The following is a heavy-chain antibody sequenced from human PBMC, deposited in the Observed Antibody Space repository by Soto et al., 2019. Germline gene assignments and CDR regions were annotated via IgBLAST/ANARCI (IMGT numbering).Heavy chain of an antibody. CDR3: AREGGTMVRGVIITGPPGYWYFDY. J-gene: IGHJ4*02. D-gene: IGHD3-10*01. Sequence: GGSLRLSCAASGFTFSSYSMNWVRQAPGKGLEWVSYISSSSSTIYYADSVKGRFTISRDNAKNSLYLQMNSLRAEDTAVYYCAREGGTMVRGVIITGPPGYWYFDYWGQGTLVTVSS. V-gene: IGHV3-48*01. CDR2: ISSSSSTI. CDR1: GFTFSSYS.